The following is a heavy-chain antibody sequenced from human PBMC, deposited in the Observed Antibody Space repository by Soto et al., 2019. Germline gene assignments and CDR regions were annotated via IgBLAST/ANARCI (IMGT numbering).Heavy chain of an antibody. D-gene: IGHD3-10*01. CDR1: GGSISSYY. CDR2: IYYSGST. V-gene: IGHV4-59*01. Sequence: SETLSLTCTVSGGSISSYYWSWIRQPPGKGLEWSGYIYYSGSTNYNPSLKSRVTISVDTSKNQFSLKLSSVTAADTAVYYCARDYGSGKTFDPWGQGTLVTVSS. J-gene: IGHJ5*02. CDR3: ARDYGSGKTFDP.